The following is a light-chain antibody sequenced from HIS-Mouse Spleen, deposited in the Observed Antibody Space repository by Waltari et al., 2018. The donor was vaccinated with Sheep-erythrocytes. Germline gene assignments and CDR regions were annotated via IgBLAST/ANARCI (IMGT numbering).Light chain of an antibody. CDR1: QGISSY. J-gene: IGKJ2*01. CDR2: AAS. CDR3: QQYYSYPYT. V-gene: IGKV1-8*01. Sequence: IRMTQSPFSLSASTGDRVTITCRASQGISSYLALYQQKPGKAPKLLIYAASTLQSGVPSRFSGSGSGTDFTLTISCLQSEDFATYDCQQYYSYPYTFGQGTKLEIK.